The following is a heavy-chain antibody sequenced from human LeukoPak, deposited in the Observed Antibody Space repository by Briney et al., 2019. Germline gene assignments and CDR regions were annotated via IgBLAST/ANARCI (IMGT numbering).Heavy chain of an antibody. Sequence: SETLSLTCAVYGGSFSGYYWSWIRQPPGKGLEWIGEINHSGSTNYNPSLKSRVTISVDTSKNQFSLKLSSVTAADTAVYYCARGGGSGYCSSTSCYATQFDYWGQGTLVTVSS. CDR3: ARGGGSGYCSSTSCYATQFDY. CDR2: INHSGST. D-gene: IGHD2-2*01. V-gene: IGHV4-34*01. CDR1: GGSFSGYY. J-gene: IGHJ4*02.